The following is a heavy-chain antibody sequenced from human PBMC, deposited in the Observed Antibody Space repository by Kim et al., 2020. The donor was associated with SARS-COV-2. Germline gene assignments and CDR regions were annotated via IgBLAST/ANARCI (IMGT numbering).Heavy chain of an antibody. CDR2: IIPIFGTA. Sequence: SVKVSCKASGGTFSSYAISWVRQAPGQGLEWMGGIIPIFGTANYAQKFQGRVTITADESTSTAYMELSSLRSEDTAVYYCARDLVKWEPLGMGDYYYYGMDVWGQGTTVTVSS. D-gene: IGHD1-26*01. J-gene: IGHJ6*02. CDR1: GGTFSSYA. CDR3: ARDLVKWEPLGMGDYYYYGMDV. V-gene: IGHV1-69*13.